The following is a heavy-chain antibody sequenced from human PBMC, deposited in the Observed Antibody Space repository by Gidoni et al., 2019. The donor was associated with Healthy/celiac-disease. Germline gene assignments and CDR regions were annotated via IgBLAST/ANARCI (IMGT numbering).Heavy chain of an antibody. CDR3: ASYRRITIFGVVISDDAFDI. J-gene: IGHJ3*02. D-gene: IGHD3-3*01. CDR2: ISGSGGST. CDR1: GFTFSSYA. Sequence: EVQLLESGGGLVQPGGSLRLSCAASGFTFSSYAMSWVRQAPGKGPGWVSAISGSGGSTYYADSVKGRFTISRDNSKNTLYLQMNSLRAEDTAVYYCASYRRITIFGVVISDDAFDIWGQGTMVTVSS. V-gene: IGHV3-23*01.